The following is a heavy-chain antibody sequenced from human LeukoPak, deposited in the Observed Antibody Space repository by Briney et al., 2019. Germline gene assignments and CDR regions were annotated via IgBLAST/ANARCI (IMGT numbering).Heavy chain of an antibody. Sequence: PGGSLRLSCAASGFTFSTYAMSWVRQAPVKGLEWVSTISGSGSNTYYADSVKGRFTISRDNSKKTLYLQMNSLRAEDTAVYYCAKRWCLETYYFDYWGQGTPVPVSS. J-gene: IGHJ4*02. D-gene: IGHD4/OR15-4a*01. V-gene: IGHV3-23*01. CDR1: GFTFSTYA. CDR3: AKRWCLETYYFDY. CDR2: ISGSGSNT.